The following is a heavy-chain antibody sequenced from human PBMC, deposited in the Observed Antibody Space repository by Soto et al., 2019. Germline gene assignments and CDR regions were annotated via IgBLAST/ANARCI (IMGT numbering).Heavy chain of an antibody. D-gene: IGHD5-12*01. CDR3: ARDTRDGYYFDY. CDR2: IYQSGST. Sequence: QLQLQESGSGLVKPSQTLSLTCAVSGDSISSGGYSWTWIRQPPGKGLEWIGHIYQSGSTLYNPSLESRVAISVDKSKNLFSLDLSSVTAADTAVYYCARDTRDGYYFDYWGQGILVTVSS. J-gene: IGHJ4*02. CDR1: GDSISSGGYS. V-gene: IGHV4-30-2*01.